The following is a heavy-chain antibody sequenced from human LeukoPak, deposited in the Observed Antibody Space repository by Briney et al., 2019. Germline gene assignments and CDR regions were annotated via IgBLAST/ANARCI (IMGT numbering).Heavy chain of an antibody. V-gene: IGHV4-59*01. CDR2: IYYSGST. J-gene: IGHJ6*02. CDR1: GGSFSGYY. D-gene: IGHD3-22*01. CDR3: AREGPLRYYYDPHYYGMDV. Sequence: SETLSLTCAVYGGSFSGYYWSWIRQPPGKGLEWIGYIYYSGSTNYNPSLKSRVTISVDTSKNQFSLKLSSVTAADTAVYYCAREGPLRYYYDPHYYGMDVWGQGTTVTVSS.